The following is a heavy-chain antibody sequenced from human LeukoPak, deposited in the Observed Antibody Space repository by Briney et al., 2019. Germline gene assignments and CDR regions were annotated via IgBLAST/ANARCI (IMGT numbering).Heavy chain of an antibody. Sequence: PGGSLRLSCAAPGFTFSTYSMNWVRQAPGKGLEWVSSISNNGNYIYYADSVKGRFTISRDNAKNSLYLQMNSLRVEDTAVYYCARLYCSSDCYAFDYWGQGTLVTVSS. CDR3: ARLYCSSDCYAFDY. CDR2: ISNNGNYI. V-gene: IGHV3-21*01. CDR1: GFTFSTYS. J-gene: IGHJ4*02. D-gene: IGHD2-21*02.